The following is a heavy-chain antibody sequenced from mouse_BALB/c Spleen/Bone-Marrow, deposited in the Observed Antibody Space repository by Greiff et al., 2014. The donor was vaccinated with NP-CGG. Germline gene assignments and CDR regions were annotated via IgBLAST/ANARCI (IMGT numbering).Heavy chain of an antibody. J-gene: IGHJ3*01. D-gene: IGHD2-3*01. CDR1: GFTFSSYA. CDR3: ARLRDGYSPFAY. V-gene: IGHV5-9-3*01. CDR2: ISSGGSYT. Sequence: EVKVEESGGGLVKPGGSLKLSCAASGFTFSSYAMSWVRQTPEKRLEWVATISSGGSYTYYPDSVKGRFTISRDDAKNTLYLQMSSLRSEDTAMYYCARLRDGYSPFAYWGRGTLVTVSA.